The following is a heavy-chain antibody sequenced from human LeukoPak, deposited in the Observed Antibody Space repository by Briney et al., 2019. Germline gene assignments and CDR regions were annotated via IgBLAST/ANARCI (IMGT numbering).Heavy chain of an antibody. CDR3: ARWSNNSDS. CDR1: GFTLSGYW. CDR2: INHDGGGK. V-gene: IGHV3-7*04. J-gene: IGHJ4*02. D-gene: IGHD3-3*01. Sequence: GGSLRLSCVASGFTLSGYWMSWVRQAPGKGLEWVANINHDGGGKYYVDSVKGRFTISRDNTNNSLYLQMNSLRAEDAGVYYCARWSNNSDSWGQGTLVAVSS.